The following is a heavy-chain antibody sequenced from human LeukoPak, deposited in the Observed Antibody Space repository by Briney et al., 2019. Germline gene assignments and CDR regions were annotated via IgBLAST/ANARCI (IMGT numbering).Heavy chain of an antibody. CDR2: ISASGHYT. Sequence: GGSLRLSCEAPGFTFSNSAMSWVRQAPGKGLEWVSGISASGHYTYNADSAKGRFTISRDNSKNTLYLQMSSLRDEDTALYYCAKDGSWGDYYFYFYIDVWGKGTTVTVSS. J-gene: IGHJ6*03. D-gene: IGHD3-16*01. V-gene: IGHV3-23*01. CDR3: AKDGSWGDYYFYFYIDV. CDR1: GFTFSNSA.